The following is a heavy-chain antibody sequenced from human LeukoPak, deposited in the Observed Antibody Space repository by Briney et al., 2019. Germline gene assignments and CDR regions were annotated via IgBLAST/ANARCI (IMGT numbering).Heavy chain of an antibody. CDR1: GFTFSSYA. CDR2: ISYDGSNE. CDR3: ARDRDSTSWTPAYDC. J-gene: IGHJ4*02. D-gene: IGHD6-13*01. V-gene: IGHV3-30-3*01. Sequence: GGSLRLSCAASGFTFSSYATHWVRQAPGKGLEWVAVISYDGSNEYYADSVKGRFTISRDNSKNTLYLQMNSLRAEDTAVYYCARDRDSTSWTPAYDCWGQGTLVTVSS.